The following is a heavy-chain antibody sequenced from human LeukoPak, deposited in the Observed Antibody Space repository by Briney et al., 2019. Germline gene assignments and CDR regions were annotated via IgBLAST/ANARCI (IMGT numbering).Heavy chain of an antibody. CDR3: ARVSLVRGAPDYYFDY. CDR1: GGSISSYY. J-gene: IGHJ4*02. CDR2: IYYSGST. D-gene: IGHD3-10*01. Sequence: SQTLSLTCTVSGGSISSYYWSWIRQPPGKGLEWIGYIYYSGSTNYNPSLKSRVTISVDTSKNQFSLKLSSVTAADTAVYYCARVSLVRGAPDYYFDYWGQGTLVTVSS. V-gene: IGHV4-59*01.